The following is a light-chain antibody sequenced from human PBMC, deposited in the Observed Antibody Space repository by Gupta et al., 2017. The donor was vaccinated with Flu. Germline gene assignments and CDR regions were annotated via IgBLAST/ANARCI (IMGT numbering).Light chain of an antibody. Sequence: SITISCTGTSSDVGHHNFVSWYQQHPGKAPKLIIFEVYNRPSGISNRFSGPKSGNTASLTVSSLQAEDEADYACASYTDTGGRMFGGGTKLTVL. V-gene: IGLV2-14*01. CDR2: EVY. CDR3: ASYTDTGGRM. J-gene: IGLJ3*02. CDR1: SSDVGHHNF.